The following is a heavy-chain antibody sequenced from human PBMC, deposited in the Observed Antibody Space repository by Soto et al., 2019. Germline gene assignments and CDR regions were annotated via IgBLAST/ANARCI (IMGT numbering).Heavy chain of an antibody. D-gene: IGHD6-6*01. CDR2: ISYDGSNK. Sequence: QVQLVESGGGVVQPGRSLRLSCAASGFTFSSYAMHWVRQAPGKGLEWVAVISYDGSNKYYADSVKGRFTISRDNSKNTLYLQMNSLRAEDTAVYYCASRGRSSSPVDYWGQGTLVTVSS. CDR1: GFTFSSYA. V-gene: IGHV3-30-3*01. CDR3: ASRGRSSSPVDY. J-gene: IGHJ4*02.